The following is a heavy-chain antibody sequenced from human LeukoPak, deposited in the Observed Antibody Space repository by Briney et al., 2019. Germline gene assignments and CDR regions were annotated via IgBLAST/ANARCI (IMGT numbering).Heavy chain of an antibody. J-gene: IGHJ4*02. CDR1: GFTFDDYA. CDR3: AKEMIWFGEFRTLDY. V-gene: IGHV3-9*01. D-gene: IGHD3-10*01. Sequence: GGSLRLSCAASGFTFDDYAMHWVRQAPGKGLEWVSGISWNSGSITYADSVKGRFTISRDNAKNSLYLQMNSLRAEDTALYYCAKEMIWFGEFRTLDYWGQGTLVTVSS. CDR2: ISWNSGSI.